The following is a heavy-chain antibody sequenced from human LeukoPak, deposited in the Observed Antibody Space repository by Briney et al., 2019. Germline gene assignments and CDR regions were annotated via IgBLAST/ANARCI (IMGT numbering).Heavy chain of an antibody. J-gene: IGHJ4*02. V-gene: IGHV1-46*01. CDR3: ARERDRQINY. Sequence: SSVNVCCRASGYSFTSYYMLRVRKAPGQGLEWMGIINPSGGSTSYAQKFQGRVTMTSDTSTSTVYMELSSLRSEDTAVYYCARERDRQINYWGQGTLVSVSS. CDR2: INPSGGST. D-gene: IGHD1-14*01. CDR1: GYSFTSYY.